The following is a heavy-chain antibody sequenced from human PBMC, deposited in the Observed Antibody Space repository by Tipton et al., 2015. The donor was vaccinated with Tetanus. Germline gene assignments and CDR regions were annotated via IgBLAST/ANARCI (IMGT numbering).Heavy chain of an antibody. V-gene: IGHV5-51*01. CDR1: GYGFNIYW. CDR3: ARQKGY. CDR2: IYPGDSDT. Sequence: QLVQSGAEVKKPGESLKISCQGSGYGFNIYWLAWVRQMPGKGLEYMGIIYPGDSDTRYSPSFQGLVTISVDKSISTTYLRWTSLKASDSAMYYCARQKGYWGQGTLVTVSS. J-gene: IGHJ4*02.